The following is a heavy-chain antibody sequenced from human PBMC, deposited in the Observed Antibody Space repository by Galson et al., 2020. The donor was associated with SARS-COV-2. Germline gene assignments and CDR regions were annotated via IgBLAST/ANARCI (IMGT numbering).Heavy chain of an antibody. CDR2: ISSNSNTI. D-gene: IGHD6-19*01. CDR1: GFTFSDYS. Sequence: GGSLRLSCAASGFTFSDYSMNWVRQAPGKGLEWVSYISSNSNTIYYADSVEGRFTISRDNAQNSLYLQMNSLRDEDTAVYYCARGDDIAVAGWLYYFGYWGQGTQVTVSS. J-gene: IGHJ4*02. CDR3: ARGDDIAVAGWLYYFGY. V-gene: IGHV3-48*02.